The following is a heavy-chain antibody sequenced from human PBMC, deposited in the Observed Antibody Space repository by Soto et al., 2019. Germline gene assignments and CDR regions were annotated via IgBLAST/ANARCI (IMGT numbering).Heavy chain of an antibody. CDR1: GFTFSSYW. Sequence: GGSLRLSCAASGFTFSSYWMHWVRQAPGEGLVWVSRISSDGSSTNYADSVKGRFTISRDNARNTLDLQMSSLRAEDTAVYFCVRDRDGYNFWGQGTMVTVSS. J-gene: IGHJ3*01. CDR3: VRDRDGYNF. V-gene: IGHV3-74*01. CDR2: ISSDGSST. D-gene: IGHD5-12*01.